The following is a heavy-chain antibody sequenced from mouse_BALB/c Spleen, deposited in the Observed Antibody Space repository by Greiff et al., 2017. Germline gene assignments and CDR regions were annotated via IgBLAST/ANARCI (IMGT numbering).Heavy chain of an antibody. CDR1: GFTFSSYT. J-gene: IGHJ1*01. Sequence: EVKLEESGGGLVKPGGSLKLSCAASGFTFSSYTMSWVRQTPEKRLEWVATISSGGSYTYYPDSVKGRFTISRDNAKNTLYLQMSSLKSEDTAMYYCTRELLRLPWYFDVWGAGTTVTVSS. CDR3: TRELLRLPWYFDV. D-gene: IGHD1-2*01. V-gene: IGHV5-6-4*01. CDR2: ISSGGSYT.